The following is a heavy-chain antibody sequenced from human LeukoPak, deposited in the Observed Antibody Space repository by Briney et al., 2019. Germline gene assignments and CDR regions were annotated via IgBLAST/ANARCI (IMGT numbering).Heavy chain of an antibody. D-gene: IGHD2-21*01. V-gene: IGHV3-74*01. Sequence: QPGGSLRLSCAASGFTFRGYWMHWVRQAPGKGLVWVSRINIDGSSTNYADSVKGRFTISRDNAKNTLFLQMNSLRAEDTAVYYCARGSSMTDYWGQGTQVTVPS. J-gene: IGHJ4*02. CDR1: GFTFRGYW. CDR2: INIDGSST. CDR3: ARGSSMTDY.